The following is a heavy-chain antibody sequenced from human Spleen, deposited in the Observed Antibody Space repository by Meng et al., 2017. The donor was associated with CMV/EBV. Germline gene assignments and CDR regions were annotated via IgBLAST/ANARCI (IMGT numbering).Heavy chain of an antibody. CDR2: IYYSGST. J-gene: IGHJ4*02. CDR3: ARDTGYGVDF. V-gene: IGHV4-31*03. Sequence: TCTVSGGSISSGGYYWSWIRQLPGKGLEWIGYIYYSGSTYYNPSLKSRLTMSVDTSKNQFSLKLSSVTAADTAVYYCARDTGYGVDFWGQGTLVTVSS. D-gene: IGHD6-13*01. CDR1: GGSISSGGYY.